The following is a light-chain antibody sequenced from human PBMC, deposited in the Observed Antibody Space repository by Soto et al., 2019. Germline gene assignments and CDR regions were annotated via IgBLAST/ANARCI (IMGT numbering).Light chain of an antibody. CDR3: LQYNIYPRT. Sequence: DIQMTQSTSSLSASVGDRVTITCRASQGIRNDLDWYQQKPGEAPKRLIYAASSLPSGVPSRFSCSGSGTEFTLTISSLQPEDFATYYCLQYNIYPRTFGHGTKVEIK. J-gene: IGKJ1*01. CDR1: QGIRND. CDR2: AAS. V-gene: IGKV1-17*01.